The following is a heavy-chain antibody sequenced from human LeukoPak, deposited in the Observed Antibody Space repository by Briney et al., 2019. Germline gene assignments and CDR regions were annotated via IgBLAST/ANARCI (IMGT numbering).Heavy chain of an antibody. V-gene: IGHV3-48*03. CDR3: ARDRSSAGIDAFDI. J-gene: IGHJ3*02. D-gene: IGHD6-19*01. CDR1: GFTSSNYE. Sequence: GGSLRLSCAASGFTSSNYEMNWVRQPPGKGLEGVSYIGSTGSPIYSADSVRGRFTISRDNAKNSLYLQINSLRAEDTAVYYCARDRSSAGIDAFDIWGQGTMVTVSS. CDR2: IGSTGSPI.